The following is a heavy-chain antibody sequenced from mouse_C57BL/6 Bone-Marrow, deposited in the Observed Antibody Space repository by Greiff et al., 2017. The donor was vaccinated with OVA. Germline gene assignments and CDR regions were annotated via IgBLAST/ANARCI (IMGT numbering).Heavy chain of an antibody. CDR3: AKEGSNYVFYWYFDV. CDR2: INPGSGGT. J-gene: IGHJ1*03. D-gene: IGHD2-5*01. CDR1: GYAFTNYL. V-gene: IGHV1-54*01. Sequence: QVQLQQSGAELVRPGTSVKVSCKASGYAFTNYLIEWVKQRPGQGLEWIGVINPGSGGTNYNEKFKGKSTLTADNSSSTAYMQLSSLTSEYSAVYSCAKEGSNYVFYWYFDVWGTGTTVTVSS.